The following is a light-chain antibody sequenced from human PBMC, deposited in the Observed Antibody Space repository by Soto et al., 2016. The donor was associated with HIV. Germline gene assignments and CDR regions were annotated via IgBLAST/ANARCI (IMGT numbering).Light chain of an antibody. V-gene: IGLV3-21*03. CDR3: QVWDSSSGHYV. CDR2: DDT. CDR1: NIGIKS. Sequence: SYILTQPPSVSVAPGKTASISCGGNNIGIKSVHWYQQRPAQAPVLVVYDDTDRPSGIPERFSASNSGNTATLTIGRVEAGDEADYYCQVWDSSSGHYVLGTGTKVTVL. J-gene: IGLJ1*01.